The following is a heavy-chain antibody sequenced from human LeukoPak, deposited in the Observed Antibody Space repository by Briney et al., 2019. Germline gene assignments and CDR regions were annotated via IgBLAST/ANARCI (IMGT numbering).Heavy chain of an antibody. V-gene: IGHV5-51*01. CDR2: LYPRDSDT. J-gene: IGHJ4*02. Sequence: GESLKISCKGSGYRFATYWIGWVRQMPGKGLEWMGILYPRDSDTRYSASFQGHVTISADTSTNTAYLQWTNLSVSDTAMYYCARHPASLAAWPYYFDFWGQGALVSVSS. CDR3: ARHPASLAAWPYYFDF. CDR1: GYRFATYW. D-gene: IGHD6-6*01.